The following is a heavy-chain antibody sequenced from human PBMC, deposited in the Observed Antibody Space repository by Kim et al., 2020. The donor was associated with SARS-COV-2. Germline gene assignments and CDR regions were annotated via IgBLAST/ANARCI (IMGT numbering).Heavy chain of an antibody. CDR2: IYYSGST. CDR3: ARPGGSIAVAGTDYFDY. Sequence: SETLSLTCTVSGGSISSSSYYWGWIRQPPGKGLEWIGSIYYSGSTYYNPSLKSRVTISVDTSNNQFSLKLSSVTAADTAVYYCARPGGSIAVAGTDYFDYWGQGTLVTVSS. D-gene: IGHD6-19*01. CDR1: GGSISSSSYY. V-gene: IGHV4-39*01. J-gene: IGHJ4*02.